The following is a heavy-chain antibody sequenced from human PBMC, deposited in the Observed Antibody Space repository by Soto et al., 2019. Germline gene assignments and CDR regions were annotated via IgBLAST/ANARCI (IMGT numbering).Heavy chain of an antibody. V-gene: IGHV1-69*01. CDR1: GGTFSSYA. J-gene: IGHJ6*02. Sequence: QVQLVQSGAEVKKPGSSVKVSCKASGGTFSSYAISWVRQAPGQGLEWMGGIIPIFGTANYAQKFQGRVTITADESTSTAYMELSSLRSEDTAVYYCARARPWHRSSWRFSYYYGMDVWGQGTTVTVSS. CDR2: IIPIFGTA. CDR3: ARARPWHRSSWRFSYYYGMDV. D-gene: IGHD6-13*01.